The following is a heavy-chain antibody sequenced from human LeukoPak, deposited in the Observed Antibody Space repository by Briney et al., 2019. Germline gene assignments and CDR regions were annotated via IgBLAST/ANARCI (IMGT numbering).Heavy chain of an antibody. CDR1: GGSISSYY. V-gene: IGHV4-4*07. D-gene: IGHD6-13*01. CDR3: ARAVAAGTSGWFDP. Sequence: PSQTLSLTCTVSGGSISSYYWSWIRQPAGKGLEWIGRIYTSGSTNYNPSLKSRVTMSVDTSKNQFSLKLSSVTAADTAVYYCARAVAAGTSGWFDPWGQGTLVTVSS. J-gene: IGHJ5*02. CDR2: IYTSGST.